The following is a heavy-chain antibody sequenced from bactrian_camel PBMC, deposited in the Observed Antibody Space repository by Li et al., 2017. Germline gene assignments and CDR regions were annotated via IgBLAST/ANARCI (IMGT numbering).Heavy chain of an antibody. D-gene: IGHD4*01. V-gene: IGHV3S40*01. CDR1: GFTFSNHD. Sequence: VQLVESGGGLVQPGGSLRLSCATSGFTFSNHDMSWIRQAPGQGLEWVSLADSGAYSPLYAATVKGRFTISRDNAKNMVYLQMSRLRAEDTARYYCARTPATLDCGQGTQVTVS. CDR3: ARTPATLD. CDR2: ADSGAYSP. J-gene: IGHJ4*01.